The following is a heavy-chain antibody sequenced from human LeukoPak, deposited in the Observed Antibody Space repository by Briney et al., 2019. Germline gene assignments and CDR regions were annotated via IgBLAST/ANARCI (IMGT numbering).Heavy chain of an antibody. J-gene: IGHJ3*02. Sequence: ASVKVSCKASGYTFTGYYMHWVRQAPGQGLEWMGWINPNSGGTNYAQKFQGRVTMTRDTSISTAYMELSRLRSDDTAVYYCARGIIGTTNAFDIWGQGTMVTVSS. CDR1: GYTFTGYY. CDR3: ARGIIGTTNAFDI. V-gene: IGHV1-2*02. CDR2: INPNSGGT. D-gene: IGHD1-20*01.